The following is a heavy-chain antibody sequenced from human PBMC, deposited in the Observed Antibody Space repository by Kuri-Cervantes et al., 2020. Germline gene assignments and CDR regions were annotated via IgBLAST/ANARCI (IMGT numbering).Heavy chain of an antibody. D-gene: IGHD2-15*01. V-gene: IGHV1-18*04. Sequence: ASVKVSCKASGYTFTGYYMHWVRQAPGQGLEWMGWISAYNGNTNCAQKLQGRVTMTTDTSTSTAYMELRSLRSDDTAVYYCARGPIEIDYWGQGTLVTVSS. CDR3: ARGPIEIDY. CDR2: ISAYNGNT. J-gene: IGHJ4*02. CDR1: GYTFTGYY.